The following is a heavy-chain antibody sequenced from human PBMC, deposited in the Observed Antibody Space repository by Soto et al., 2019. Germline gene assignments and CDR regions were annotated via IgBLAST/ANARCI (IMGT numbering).Heavy chain of an antibody. V-gene: IGHV1-46*01. D-gene: IGHD3-16*01. CDR3: ARDHSTDYDYVWGSSSSAFDI. CDR1: GYTFTSYY. Sequence: ASVKVSCKASGYTFTSYYMHWVRQAPGQGLEWMGIINPSGGSTSYAQKFQGRVTMTRDTSTSTVYMELSSLRSEDTAVYYCARDHSTDYDYVWGSSSSAFDIWGQGTMVTVSS. CDR2: INPSGGST. J-gene: IGHJ3*02.